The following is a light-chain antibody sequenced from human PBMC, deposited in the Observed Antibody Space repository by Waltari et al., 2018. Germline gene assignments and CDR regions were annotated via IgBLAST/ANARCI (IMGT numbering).Light chain of an antibody. CDR3: QQGYSYPRT. V-gene: IGKV1-16*01. Sequence: DIQMTQSPSSLYASVGDTVTITCQASQGIGNNLNWYQQKPGKAPKLLIYGASSLQSGIPSRFSGSGSGTDFTLTINSLQPEDFATYYCQQGYSYPRTFGQGTKVEIK. CDR1: QGIGNN. CDR2: GAS. J-gene: IGKJ1*01.